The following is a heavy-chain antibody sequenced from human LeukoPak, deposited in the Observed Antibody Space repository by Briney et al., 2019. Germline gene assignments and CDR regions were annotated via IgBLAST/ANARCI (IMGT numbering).Heavy chain of an antibody. D-gene: IGHD3-9*01. CDR1: GYTFTSYD. V-gene: IGHV1-8*01. Sequence: GESLKVSCKASGYTFTSYDINWVRQATGQGLEWMGWMNPNSGNTGYAQKFQGRVTMTRNTSISTAYMELSSLRSEDTAVYYCARVGGYDIKGSGDWFGPWGQGTLVTVSS. CDR3: ARVGGYDIKGSGDWFGP. J-gene: IGHJ5*02. CDR2: MNPNSGNT.